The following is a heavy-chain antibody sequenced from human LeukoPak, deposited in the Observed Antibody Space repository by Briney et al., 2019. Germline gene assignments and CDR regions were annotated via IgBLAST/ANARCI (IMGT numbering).Heavy chain of an antibody. V-gene: IGHV1-46*01. CDR3: ASFRIQLWSRGLNWFDP. CDR1: GYTFTSYY. D-gene: IGHD5-18*01. J-gene: IGHJ5*02. Sequence: ASVKVSCKASGYTFTSYYMHWVRQAPGQGLEWMGIINTFDGNTNYAQKFQGRVTITADKSTSTAYMELSSLRSEDTAVYYCASFRIQLWSRGLNWFDPWGQGTLVTVSS. CDR2: INTFDGNT.